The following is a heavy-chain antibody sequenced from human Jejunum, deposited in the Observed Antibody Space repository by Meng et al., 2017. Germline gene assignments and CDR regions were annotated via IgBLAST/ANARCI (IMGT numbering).Heavy chain of an antibody. D-gene: IGHD6-19*01. CDR2: ISAYSGNT. V-gene: IGHV1-18*01. Sequence: QVQLVQSGAEVKKPGAPVKVSCKASGYPFTTNGITWVRQAPGQGLEWMGWISAYSGNTNYAQKVQGRVTLTTDTSTTTAYMELRSLRSDDTAVYYCSRDENVSGPTTNWFDPWGQGTLVTVSS. J-gene: IGHJ5*02. CDR3: SRDENVSGPTTNWFDP. CDR1: GYPFTTNG.